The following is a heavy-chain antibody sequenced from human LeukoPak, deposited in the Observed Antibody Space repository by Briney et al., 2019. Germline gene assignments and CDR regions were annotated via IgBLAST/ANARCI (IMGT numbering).Heavy chain of an antibody. CDR1: GFIFNNYW. J-gene: IGHJ4*02. CDR3: TRGGDSSGYYYFDY. Sequence: GGSLRLSCGASGFIFNNYWMHWVRQAPGKGLVWDSRINSDGTSTDFADSVKGRITVSRDNARNTLYLQMNSLRAEDTAVYYCTRGGDSSGYYYFDYWGRGSLVTVSS. V-gene: IGHV3-74*01. D-gene: IGHD3-22*01. CDR2: INSDGTST.